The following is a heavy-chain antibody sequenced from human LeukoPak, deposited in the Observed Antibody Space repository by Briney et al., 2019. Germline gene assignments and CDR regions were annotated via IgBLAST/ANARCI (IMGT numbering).Heavy chain of an antibody. V-gene: IGHV3-23*01. CDR1: GVTFSSYA. D-gene: IGHD4-17*01. CDR2: ISGSGGST. Sequence: GGTLRLSCAASGVTFSSYAMSWVRQAPGKGLEWVSAISGSGGSTYYADSVKGRFTISRDNSKNTLYLQMNSLRAEDTAVYYCAKSPNLEDYGDYVYFDYWGQGTLVTVSS. CDR3: AKSPNLEDYGDYVYFDY. J-gene: IGHJ4*02.